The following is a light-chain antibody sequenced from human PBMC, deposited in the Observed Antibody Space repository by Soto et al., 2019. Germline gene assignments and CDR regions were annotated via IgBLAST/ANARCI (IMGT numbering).Light chain of an antibody. Sequence: QSVLTQPASVSGSPGQSTTISCTGTTSDVGGYDLVSWYQQHPGKAPKLMIYDVSKRPSGVSNRFSGSKSGNTASLTISGLQAEDEADYYCSSYTSSSTRVFGTGTKVTVL. CDR1: TSDVGGYDL. CDR2: DVS. CDR3: SSYTSSSTRV. V-gene: IGLV2-14*02. J-gene: IGLJ1*01.